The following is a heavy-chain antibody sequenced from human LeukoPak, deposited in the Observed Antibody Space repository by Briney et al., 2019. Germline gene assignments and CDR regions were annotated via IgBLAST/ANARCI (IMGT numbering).Heavy chain of an antibody. CDR2: IYHSGST. CDR1: GYSISSGYY. CDR3: ARAPWYCSSTSCYGVGMDV. D-gene: IGHD2-2*01. V-gene: IGHV4-38-2*02. Sequence: SETLSLTCTVSGYSISSGYYWGWIRQPLGKGLEWIGSIYHSGSTYYNPSLKSRVTISVDTSKNQFSLKLSSVTAADTAVYYCARAPWYCSSTSCYGVGMDVWGKGTTVTISS. J-gene: IGHJ6*03.